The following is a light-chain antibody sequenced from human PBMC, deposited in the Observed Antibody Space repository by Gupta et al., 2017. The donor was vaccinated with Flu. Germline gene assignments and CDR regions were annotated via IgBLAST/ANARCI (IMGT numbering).Light chain of an antibody. CDR1: QSISSSY. V-gene: IGKV3-20*01. Sequence: EIVLTQSPGTLSLSPGERATLSCRASQSISSSYLAWYQQKAGQAPRLLISGASSRATGIPDRFSGSGSGTDFTLTISRLEPEDFAVYYCQQYDSSPYTFGQGTXVEIK. CDR2: GAS. CDR3: QQYDSSPYT. J-gene: IGKJ2*01.